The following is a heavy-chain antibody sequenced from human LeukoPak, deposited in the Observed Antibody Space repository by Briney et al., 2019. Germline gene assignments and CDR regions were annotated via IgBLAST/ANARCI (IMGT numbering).Heavy chain of an antibody. Sequence: ASVKVSCTASGYTFTGYYMHWVRQAPGQGLEWMGWINPNSGGTNYAQKFQGRVTMTRDTSISPAYMELSRLRSDDTAVYYCARESPSDDDVWGSYGYWGQGTLVTVSS. V-gene: IGHV1-2*02. J-gene: IGHJ4*02. CDR2: INPNSGGT. CDR1: GYTFTGYY. D-gene: IGHD3-16*01. CDR3: ARESPSDDDVWGSYGY.